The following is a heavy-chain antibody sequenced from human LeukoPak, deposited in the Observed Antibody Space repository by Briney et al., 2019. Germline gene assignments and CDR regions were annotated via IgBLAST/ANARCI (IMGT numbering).Heavy chain of an antibody. V-gene: IGHV3-23*01. CDR1: GFTFSSYS. CDR3: AKDCSSTSCYDY. D-gene: IGHD2-2*01. J-gene: IGHJ4*02. CDR2: ISGSGGST. Sequence: GGSLRLSCAASGFTFSSYSMSWVRQAPGKGLEWVSAISGSGGSTYYADSVKGRFTISRDNSKNTLYLQMNSLRAEDTAVYYCAKDCSSTSCYDYWGQGTLVTVSS.